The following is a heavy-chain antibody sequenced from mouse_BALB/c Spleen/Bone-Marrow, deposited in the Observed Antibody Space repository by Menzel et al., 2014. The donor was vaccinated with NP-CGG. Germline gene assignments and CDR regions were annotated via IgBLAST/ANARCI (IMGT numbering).Heavy chain of an antibody. Sequence: VQLMESGPELVRPGVSVKISCKGSGYTFTDYAMHWVKQSHAKGLEWIGVISTYSGNTNYNQKFKGKATMTVDKSSSTAYMELARWTSEDSAIYYCARSGYGYDWFAYWGQGTLVTVSA. CDR1: GYTFTDYA. CDR3: ARSGYGYDWFAY. V-gene: IGHV1-67*01. CDR2: ISTYSGNT. D-gene: IGHD2-2*01. J-gene: IGHJ3*01.